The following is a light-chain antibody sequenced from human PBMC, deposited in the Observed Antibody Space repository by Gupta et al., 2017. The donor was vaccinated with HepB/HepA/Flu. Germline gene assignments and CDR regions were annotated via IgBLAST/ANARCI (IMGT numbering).Light chain of an antibody. CDR2: KVS. Sequence: DIQMTQSPSTLSASVGDRVTITCRASQSISSWLAWYQQKPGKAPKLLIYKVSNLHSGVPSRFSSSGSGTEFTLTISSLQPDDFATYYCQHYDSDSTFGQGTKVEIK. CDR3: QHYDSDST. V-gene: IGKV1-5*03. J-gene: IGKJ1*01. CDR1: QSISSW.